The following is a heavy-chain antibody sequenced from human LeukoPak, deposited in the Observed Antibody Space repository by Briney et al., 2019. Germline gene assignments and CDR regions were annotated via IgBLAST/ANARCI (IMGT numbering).Heavy chain of an antibody. V-gene: IGHV4-34*01. CDR3: ARHNWNYYFDY. CDR2: INHSGST. D-gene: IGHD1-7*01. J-gene: IGHJ4*02. Sequence: SETLSLTCAVYGGSFSGYYWSWIRQPPGKGLEWIGEINHSGSTNYNPSLKSRVTISVDTSKNQFSLKLSSVTAADTAVYYCARHNWNYYFDYWGQGTLVTVSS. CDR1: GGSFSGYY.